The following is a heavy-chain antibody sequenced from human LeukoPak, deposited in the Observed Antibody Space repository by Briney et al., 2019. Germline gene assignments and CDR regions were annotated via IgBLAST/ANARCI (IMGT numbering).Heavy chain of an antibody. CDR1: GDSVSSKSAT. D-gene: IGHD6-13*01. Sequence: SQTLSLTCAISGDSVSSKSATWNWIRQSPSRGLEWLGRTYYKSKWNNDYAISVKSQITITPDTPKNQFSLHLNSVTPEDTAVYFCARSAAGTLDYWGQGTLVTVSS. CDR2: TYYKSKWNN. J-gene: IGHJ4*02. CDR3: ARSAAGTLDY. V-gene: IGHV6-1*01.